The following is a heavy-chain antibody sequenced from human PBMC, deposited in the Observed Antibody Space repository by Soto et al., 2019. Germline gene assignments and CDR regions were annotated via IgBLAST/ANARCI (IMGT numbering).Heavy chain of an antibody. CDR3: AREEFEDGRGHFDY. Sequence: QVQLVESGGGVVQPGGSLRLSCAASGFTFSTSVMHWVRQAPGKRLEWMAIISYGGVNKYYADSVKGRFTISRDISESTLYLQMNSLRTEDTAVYYCAREEFEDGRGHFDYWGQGTLVSVSS. J-gene: IGHJ4*02. V-gene: IGHV3-30-3*01. CDR1: GFTFSTSV. CDR2: ISYGGVNK. D-gene: IGHD3-22*01.